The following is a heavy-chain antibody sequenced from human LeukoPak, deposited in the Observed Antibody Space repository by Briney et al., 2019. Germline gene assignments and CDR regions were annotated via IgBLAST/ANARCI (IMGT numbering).Heavy chain of an antibody. J-gene: IGHJ4*02. CDR3: ARDRHPTTYSLRYYFDY. D-gene: IGHD5-18*01. CDR1: GGSFSGYY. V-gene: IGHV4-34*01. CDR2: INHSGST. Sequence: SETLSLTCAVYGGSFSGYYWSWIRQPPGKGLEWIGEINHSGSTNYNPSLKSRVTISVDTSKNPFSLKLSSVTAADTAVYYCARDRHPTTYSLRYYFDYWGQGTLVTVSS.